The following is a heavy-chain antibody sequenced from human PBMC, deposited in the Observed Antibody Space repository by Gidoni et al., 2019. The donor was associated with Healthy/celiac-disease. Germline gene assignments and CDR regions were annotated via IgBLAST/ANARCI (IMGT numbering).Heavy chain of an antibody. CDR2: IYYSGST. Sequence: QLQLQESGPGLVKPSETLSLTRTVSGGSISSSSYYCGWTRQPPGKGLEWIGSIYYSGSTDYNPSLKSRFTISVDTSKHQFSLKLSSVTAADTAVYYCARLQEGDAYYYYYGMDVWGQGTTVTVSS. J-gene: IGHJ6*02. CDR3: ARLQEGDAYYYYYGMDV. D-gene: IGHD3-16*01. V-gene: IGHV4-39*01. CDR1: GGSISSSSYY.